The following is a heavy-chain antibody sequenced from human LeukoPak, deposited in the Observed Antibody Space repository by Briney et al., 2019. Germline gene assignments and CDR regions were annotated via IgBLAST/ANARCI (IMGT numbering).Heavy chain of an antibody. J-gene: IGHJ4*02. Sequence: PSQTLSLTCTVSGASINSGAYYWNWIRQHPGKGLDWIGYISYRGTTFYNTSLESRISISADTSKNQFSLKLSSVTAADTAVYYCARRGDPGNFDYWGQGTLVTVSS. D-gene: IGHD4-17*01. CDR1: GASINSGAYY. CDR2: ISYRGTT. V-gene: IGHV4-31*03. CDR3: ARRGDPGNFDY.